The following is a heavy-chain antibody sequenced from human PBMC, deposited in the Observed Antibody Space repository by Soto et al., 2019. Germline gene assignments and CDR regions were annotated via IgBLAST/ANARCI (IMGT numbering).Heavy chain of an antibody. CDR1: GGSISSGGYY. CDR3: ARCRGPQQLAYYCYYGMDV. CDR2: IYYSGST. V-gene: IGHV4-31*03. Sequence: QVQLQESGPGLVKPSQTLSLTCTVSGGSISSGGYYWSWIRQHPGKGLEWIGYIYYSGSTYYNPSPEWRFTISVDASKNQFPLMVSSVTGGDAAVFYCARCRGPQQLAYYCYYGMDVWGQGTTVTVSS. D-gene: IGHD6-13*01. J-gene: IGHJ6*02.